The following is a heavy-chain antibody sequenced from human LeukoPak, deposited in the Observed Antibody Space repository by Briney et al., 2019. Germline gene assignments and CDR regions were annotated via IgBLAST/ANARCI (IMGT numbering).Heavy chain of an antibody. D-gene: IGHD3-22*01. CDR2: IYYSGST. CDR1: GGSISSYY. Sequence: SETLSLTCTVSGGSISSYYWSWIRQPPGKGLEWIGYIYYSGSTNYNPSLKSRVTISVDTSKNQFSLKLSSVTAADTAVYYCARGEYYYDSRYYYYMDVWGKGTTVTVSS. CDR3: ARGEYYYDSRYYYYMDV. J-gene: IGHJ6*03. V-gene: IGHV4-59*01.